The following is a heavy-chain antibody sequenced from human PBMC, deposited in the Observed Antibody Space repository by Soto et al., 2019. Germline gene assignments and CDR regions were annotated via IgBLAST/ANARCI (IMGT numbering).Heavy chain of an antibody. V-gene: IGHV1-8*01. D-gene: IGHD5-12*01. CDR1: GYTFTSYD. Sequence: QVQLVQSGAEVKKPGASVKVSCKASGYTFTSYDINWVRQATGQGLEWMGWMNPNSGNTGYAQKFQGRVTMTRNTAISTAYMELSSLSSEDTAVYYCAREGKSAARVSGSNWFDPWGQGTLVTVSS. CDR3: AREGKSAARVSGSNWFDP. CDR2: MNPNSGNT. J-gene: IGHJ5*02.